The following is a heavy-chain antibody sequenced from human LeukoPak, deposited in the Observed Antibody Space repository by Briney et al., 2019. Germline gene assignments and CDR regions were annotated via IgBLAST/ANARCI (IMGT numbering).Heavy chain of an antibody. CDR3: AKDHAAGYCSGVYY. Sequence: GGSLRLSCAASGFTFSSYGMHWVRQAPGKGLEWVSAISGSGGSTYYADSVKGRFTISRDNSKNTLYLQMNSLRAEDTAVYYCAKDHAAGYCSGVYYWGQGTLVTVSS. J-gene: IGHJ4*02. CDR1: GFTFSSYG. CDR2: ISGSGGST. D-gene: IGHD2-15*01. V-gene: IGHV3-23*01.